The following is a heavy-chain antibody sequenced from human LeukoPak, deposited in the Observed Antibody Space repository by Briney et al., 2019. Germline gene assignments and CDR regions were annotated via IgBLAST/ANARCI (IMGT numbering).Heavy chain of an antibody. CDR1: GFTFSSYA. CDR3: ARDRKGIIRYYFDY. Sequence: GGSLRLSCAASGFTFSSYAMHWVRQAPAKGLEWVAFISYDGSNKYYADSAKGRFPISRDNSKNTLYLQMHSLRAEDTAVYYCARDRKGIIRYYFDYWGQGTLVTVSS. V-gene: IGHV3-30-3*01. J-gene: IGHJ4*02. CDR2: ISYDGSNK. D-gene: IGHD3-10*01.